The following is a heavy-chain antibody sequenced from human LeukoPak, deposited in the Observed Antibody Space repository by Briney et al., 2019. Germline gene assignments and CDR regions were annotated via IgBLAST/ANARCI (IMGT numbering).Heavy chain of an antibody. CDR3: ARGRSSSWRYDYYYYGMDV. J-gene: IGHJ6*02. CDR1: GFPFSSYS. CDR2: ISSSSSYI. Sequence: GGSLRLSCAASGFPFSSYSMNWVRQAPGKGLEWVSSISSSSSYIYYADSVKGRFTISRDNAKNSLYLQMNSLRAEDTAVYYCARGRSSSWRYDYYYYGMDVWGQGTTVTVSS. D-gene: IGHD6-13*01. V-gene: IGHV3-21*01.